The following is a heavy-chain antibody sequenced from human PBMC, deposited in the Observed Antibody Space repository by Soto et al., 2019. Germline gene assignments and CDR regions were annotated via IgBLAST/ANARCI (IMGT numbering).Heavy chain of an antibody. D-gene: IGHD3-22*01. CDR1: GFTFSSYG. CDR2: IWYDGSNK. V-gene: IGHV3-33*01. Sequence: GGSLRLSCAASGFTFSSYGMHWVRQAPGKGLEWVAVIWYDGSNKYYADSVKGRFTISRDNSKNTLYLQMNSLRAEDTAVYYCAREQDDDSSGYYYKYYYYGMDVWGQGTTVTVSS. J-gene: IGHJ6*02. CDR3: AREQDDDSSGYYYKYYYYGMDV.